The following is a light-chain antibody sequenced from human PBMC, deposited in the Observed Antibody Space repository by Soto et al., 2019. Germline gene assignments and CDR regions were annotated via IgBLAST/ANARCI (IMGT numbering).Light chain of an antibody. CDR3: CSYVDSSTSYV. J-gene: IGLJ1*01. Sequence: LTQPASVSGSPGQSITISCTGTRSDVGSYNLVSWFQQHPGKAPKLLIYEVNRRPSGISNRFSGSKSGSTASLTVSGLQAEDEADYYCCSYVDSSTSYVFGSGTKVTVL. CDR2: EVN. CDR1: RSDVGSYNL. V-gene: IGLV2-23*02.